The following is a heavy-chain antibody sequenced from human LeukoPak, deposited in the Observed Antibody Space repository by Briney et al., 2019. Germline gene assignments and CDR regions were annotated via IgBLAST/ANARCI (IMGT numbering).Heavy chain of an antibody. Sequence: GGSLRLSCAASGFTFSSYGMHWVRQAPGKGLEWVTFIRDDGGNKYYADSVKGRFTISRDNSKSTLYLQMNSLRAEDTAVYYCAKDPLWFGEKHLDHAFDIWGQGTMVTVSS. D-gene: IGHD3-10*01. CDR2: IRDDGGNK. CDR1: GFTFSSYG. V-gene: IGHV3-30*02. CDR3: AKDPLWFGEKHLDHAFDI. J-gene: IGHJ3*02.